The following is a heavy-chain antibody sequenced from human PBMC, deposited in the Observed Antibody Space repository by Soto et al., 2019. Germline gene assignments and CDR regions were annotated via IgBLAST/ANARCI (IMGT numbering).Heavy chain of an antibody. Sequence: ETLSLTCTVSGGSISSYDWSCIRQPPGKGLEWIGYIYYSGITNYNPPLKSRVTISVDTSKNQFSLKLSSVTAADTAVYYCASSFTVPDAIGYWGQGTLVTVSS. J-gene: IGHJ4*02. V-gene: IGHV4-59*08. CDR3: ASSFTVPDAIGY. CDR2: IYYSGIT. D-gene: IGHD2-2*02. CDR1: GGSISSYD.